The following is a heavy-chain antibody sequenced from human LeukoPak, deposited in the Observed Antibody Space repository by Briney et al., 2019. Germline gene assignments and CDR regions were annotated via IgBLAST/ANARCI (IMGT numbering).Heavy chain of an antibody. J-gene: IGHJ4*02. Sequence: GGSLRLSCVASGFXFSSYVISWVRQAPGKGLEWISTISGSGDSAYYADSVKGRFTISRDNSKNTLYLQMSSLRAEDTAVYYCAKDGLDYGGGYFDYWGQGTLVTVSS. V-gene: IGHV3-23*01. CDR1: GFXFSSYV. CDR2: ISGSGDSA. CDR3: AKDGLDYGGGYFDY. D-gene: IGHD4-23*01.